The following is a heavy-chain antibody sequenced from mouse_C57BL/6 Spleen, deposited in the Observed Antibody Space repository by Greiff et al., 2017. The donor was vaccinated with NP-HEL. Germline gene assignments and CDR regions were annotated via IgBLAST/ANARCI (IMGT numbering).Heavy chain of an antibody. J-gene: IGHJ2*01. V-gene: IGHV5-9*01. CDR2: ISGGGGNT. Sequence: EVQLVESGGGLVKPGGSLKLSCAASGFTFSSYTMSWVRQTPEKRLEWVATISGGGGNTYYPDSVKGRFTISRDNAKNTLYLQMSSLRSEDTALYYCARHDDGYALDYWGQGTTLTVSS. CDR1: GFTFSSYT. CDR3: ARHDDGYALDY. D-gene: IGHD2-3*01.